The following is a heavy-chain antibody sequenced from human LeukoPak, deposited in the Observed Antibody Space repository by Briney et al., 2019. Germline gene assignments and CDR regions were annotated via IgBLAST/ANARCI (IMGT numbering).Heavy chain of an antibody. D-gene: IGHD4-17*01. CDR2: IYYSGST. V-gene: IGHV4-59*01. CDR1: GGSISSYY. CDR3: ARGTTVTTVCWFDP. Sequence: SETLSLTCTVSGGSISSYYWSWIRQPPGKGLEWIGYIYYSGSTNYNPSLKSRVTISVDTSKNQFSLKLSSVTAADTAVYYCARGTTVTTVCWFDPWGQGTLVTVSS. J-gene: IGHJ5*02.